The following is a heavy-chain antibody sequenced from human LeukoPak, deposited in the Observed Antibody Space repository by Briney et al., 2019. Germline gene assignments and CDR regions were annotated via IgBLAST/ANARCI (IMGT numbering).Heavy chain of an antibody. CDR3: ARRHYYSSSWYPFAY. CDR1: GYSFTSYW. Sequence: GESLKISFKGSGYSFTSYWIDWVRQMPGKGLEWMGSIYPGNSDTRYSPSFQGQVTVSADKSISTAYLQWSSLKASDTSMYYCARRHYYSSSWYPFAYWGQGTLVTVSS. J-gene: IGHJ4*02. D-gene: IGHD6-13*01. CDR2: IYPGNSDT. V-gene: IGHV5-51*01.